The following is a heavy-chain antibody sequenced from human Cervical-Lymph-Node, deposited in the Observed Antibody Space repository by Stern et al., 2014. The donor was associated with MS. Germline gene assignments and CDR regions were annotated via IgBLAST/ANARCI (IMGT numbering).Heavy chain of an antibody. Sequence: KVSCKGSGDTFTAYFLPWARPATGQGPEWMGWISPKTCSATYAQKFHDRVTMTRDTSINTGYMEVSSLRSDDTALYYCARDRGSYSDYWGQGTLVAVSS. CDR2: ISPKTCSA. V-gene: IGHV1-2*02. D-gene: IGHD1-26*01. J-gene: IGHJ4*02. CDR3: ARDRGSYSDY. CDR1: GDTFTAYF.